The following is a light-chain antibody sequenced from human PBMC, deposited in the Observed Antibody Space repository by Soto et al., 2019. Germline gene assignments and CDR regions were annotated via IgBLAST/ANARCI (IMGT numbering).Light chain of an antibody. J-gene: IGLJ1*01. CDR3: QVLDSSSDSYV. Sequence: SYELTQPPSVSVAPGKTAKITCGGNNIGSKGVQWYQQKPGQAPVMVIYYDNDRPSGIPERFSGSNSGNTATLTISRVEAGDEADYYCQVLDSSSDSYVFGTGTKLTVL. CDR1: NIGSKG. V-gene: IGLV3-21*04. CDR2: YDN.